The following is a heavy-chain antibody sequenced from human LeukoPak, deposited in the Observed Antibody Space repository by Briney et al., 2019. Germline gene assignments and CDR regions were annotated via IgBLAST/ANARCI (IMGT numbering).Heavy chain of an antibody. J-gene: IGHJ5*02. CDR2: IIPIFGTA. Sequence: SVKISCKASGGTFSSYAISWVRQAPGQGLEWMGGIIPIFGTANYAQKFQGRVTITTDESTSTAYMELSSLRSEDTAVYYCARGCSGSYYLLDWFDPWGQGTLVTVSS. V-gene: IGHV1-69*05. CDR1: GGTFSSYA. CDR3: ARGCSGSYYLLDWFDP. D-gene: IGHD1-26*01.